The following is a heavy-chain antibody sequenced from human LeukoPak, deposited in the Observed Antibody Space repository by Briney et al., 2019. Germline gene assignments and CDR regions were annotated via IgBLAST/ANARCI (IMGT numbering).Heavy chain of an antibody. CDR1: GITLSNYG. Sequence: GGSLRLSCAASGITLSNYGMHWVRQAPGQGLEWVAMISYDGSKTYYADSVKGRFTISRDNSKNTLDLQMDSLRTEDTAVYYCAKDREWDYFFDFWGQGTLVTVSS. J-gene: IGHJ5*01. D-gene: IGHD2/OR15-2a*01. CDR2: ISYDGSKT. V-gene: IGHV3-30*18. CDR3: AKDREWDYFFDF.